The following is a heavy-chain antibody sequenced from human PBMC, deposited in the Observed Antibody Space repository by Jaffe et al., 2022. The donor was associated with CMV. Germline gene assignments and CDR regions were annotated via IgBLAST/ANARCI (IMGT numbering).Heavy chain of an antibody. V-gene: IGHV3-74*01. CDR3: ARDSAHYDILPHNWFDP. Sequence: EVQLVESGGGLVQPGGSLRLSCAASGFTFSSYWMHWVRQAPGKGLVWVSRINSDGSSTSYADSVKGRFTISRDNAKNTLYLQMNSLRAEDTAVYYCARDSAHYDILPHNWFDPWGQGTLVTVSS. J-gene: IGHJ5*02. D-gene: IGHD3-9*01. CDR1: GFTFSSYW. CDR2: INSDGSST.